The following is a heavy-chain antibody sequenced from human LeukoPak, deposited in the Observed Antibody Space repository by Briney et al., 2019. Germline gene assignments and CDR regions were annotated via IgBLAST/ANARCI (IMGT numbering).Heavy chain of an antibody. Sequence: GGSLRLSCAVSGFTMTWVRQAPGKGLEWVSCISTSSSYIYYADSLQGRFTVSRDNIENSLFLQMNSLIAEDTAVYYCARVSISGGGVDYWGQGTLVTVPS. CDR1: GFT. D-gene: IGHD3-16*01. CDR3: ARVSISGGGVDY. V-gene: IGHV3-21*01. CDR2: ISTSSSYI. J-gene: IGHJ4*02.